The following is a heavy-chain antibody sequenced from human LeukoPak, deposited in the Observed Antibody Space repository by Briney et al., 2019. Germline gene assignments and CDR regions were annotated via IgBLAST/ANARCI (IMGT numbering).Heavy chain of an antibody. CDR3: TSQAWLLDF. CDR2: ISYPGST. Sequence: SETLSLTCTVSAGSMSPYYWTWIRPPPGGGGEWMGHISYPGSTYYNPSLTSRVTISLDPSNSPSTLTVTSVTAADTAVYCCTSQAWLLDFWGQGTLVAVSS. D-gene: IGHD5-12*01. V-gene: IGHV4-59*08. J-gene: IGHJ4*02. CDR1: AGSMSPYY.